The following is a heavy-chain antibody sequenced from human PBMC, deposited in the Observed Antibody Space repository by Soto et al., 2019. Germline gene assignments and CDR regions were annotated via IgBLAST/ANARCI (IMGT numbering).Heavy chain of an antibody. CDR3: AKRGVGTFGLSY. V-gene: IGHV3-74*01. D-gene: IGHD2-15*01. CDR1: GFTFSSFW. Sequence: EVQLVESGGGLVQPGGSLRLSCAVSGFTFSSFWMHWVRQAPGEGLVWVSRINTDGSSTSYADSVKGRFTISRDNAKYKMYPQMNSLRVEDTAMFYCAKRGVGTFGLSYWGQGTLVTVSS. J-gene: IGHJ4*02. CDR2: INTDGSST.